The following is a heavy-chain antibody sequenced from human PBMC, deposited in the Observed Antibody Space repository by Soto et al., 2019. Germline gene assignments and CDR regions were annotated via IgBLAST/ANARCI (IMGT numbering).Heavy chain of an antibody. J-gene: IGHJ6*02. CDR1: GGSISSHY. CDR2: IYYRGST. CDR3: ARDEREATGMDV. Sequence: QVQLQESGPGLVRPSETLSLTCTVSGGSISSHYWSWVRQAPGKGLEWIGHIYYRGSTNYNPSLRSRSTISVDASKSQFSLKLNSVTTADTAVYYCARDEREATGMDVWGQGTKVTVSS. V-gene: IGHV4-59*11.